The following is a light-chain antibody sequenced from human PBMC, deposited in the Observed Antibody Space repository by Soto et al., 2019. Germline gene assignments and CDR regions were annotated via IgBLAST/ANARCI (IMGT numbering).Light chain of an antibody. CDR3: QQYDSLPRT. V-gene: IGKV1-33*01. CDR1: QDISNY. CDR2: DAS. Sequence: DIQMTQSPSSLSASVGDRVTITCQASQDISNYLNWYQQKPGKAPKLLIYDASNLETGVPSRFSGSGSGTDFTFTISSLQPEDIATYYCQQYDSLPRTFGQGTKLEIK. J-gene: IGKJ2*02.